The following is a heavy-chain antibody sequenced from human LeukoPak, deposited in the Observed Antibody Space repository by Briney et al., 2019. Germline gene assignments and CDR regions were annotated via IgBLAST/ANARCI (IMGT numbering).Heavy chain of an antibody. CDR2: ISNGKT. J-gene: IGHJ5*02. CDR1: GFPFSSHA. V-gene: IGHV3-23*01. Sequence: GGSLRLSCAASGFPFSSHAMSWFRQPPGKGLEWVAAISNGKTYYADPVRGRFTISRDDSKNTVYLQMNSLRDEDTALYYCVREAGYCASVCLKSNWFDPWGQGTLVTVSS. D-gene: IGHD2-21*02. CDR3: VREAGYCASVCLKSNWFDP.